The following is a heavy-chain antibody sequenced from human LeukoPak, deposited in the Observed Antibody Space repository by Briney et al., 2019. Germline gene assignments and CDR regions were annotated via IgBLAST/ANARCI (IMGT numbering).Heavy chain of an antibody. CDR3: VRVGYSYGYGDWNHFDY. V-gene: IGHV3-66*02. J-gene: IGHJ4*02. CDR1: GFTVSSKY. CDR2: IYSGGST. Sequence: GGSLRLSCAASGFTVSSKYMSWVRQAPGKGLEWGSIIYSGGSTYYADSVKGRFTISRDNSKNTLYLQMNSLRAEDTAVYFCVRVGYSYGYGDWNHFDYWGQGTLVTVSP. D-gene: IGHD5-18*01.